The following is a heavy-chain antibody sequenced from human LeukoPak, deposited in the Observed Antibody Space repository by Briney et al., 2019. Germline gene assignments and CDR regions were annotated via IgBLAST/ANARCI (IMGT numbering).Heavy chain of an antibody. V-gene: IGHV1-2*02. J-gene: IGHJ4*02. CDR3: ARDKSDSGSYSFDY. CDR1: GYTFTGYY. CDR2: INPNSGGT. D-gene: IGHD1-26*01. Sequence: GASVKVSCKASGYTFTGYYMHWVRQAPGQGLEWMGWINPNSGGTNYAQKFQGRVTMTRDTSISTAYMELSRLRSDDTAVYDCARDKSDSGSYSFDYWGQGTLVTVSS.